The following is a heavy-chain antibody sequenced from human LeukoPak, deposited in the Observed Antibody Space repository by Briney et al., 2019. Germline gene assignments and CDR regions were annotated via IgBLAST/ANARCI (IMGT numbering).Heavy chain of an antibody. CDR1: GYILTNYE. V-gene: IGHV7-4-1*02. Sequence: ASVKVSCKASGYILTNYEMNWVRQAPGQGLEWMGWINTTTGSPTYAQGFTGRFVFSLDTSVSTTYLQISSLEAEDTAVYYCARTVLGATGYFDYWGQGTLITLSS. J-gene: IGHJ4*02. CDR2: INTTTGSP. CDR3: ARTVLGATGYFDY. D-gene: IGHD1-26*01.